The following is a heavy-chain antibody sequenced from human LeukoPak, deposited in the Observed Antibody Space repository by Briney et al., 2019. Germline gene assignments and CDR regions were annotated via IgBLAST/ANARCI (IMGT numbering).Heavy chain of an antibody. CDR3: ARVSPIIVVVPAANSGFDP. D-gene: IGHD2-2*01. J-gene: IGHJ5*02. CDR1: GGSLSSYY. CDR2: IYYSGST. Sequence: SETLSLTCTLSGGSLSSYYWSWIRQPPGKGLEWIGYIYYSGSTNYNPSFKSRVTISVDTSKNQFSLKLSSVTAADTAVYYCARVSPIIVVVPAANSGFDPWGQGTLVTVSS. V-gene: IGHV4-59*01.